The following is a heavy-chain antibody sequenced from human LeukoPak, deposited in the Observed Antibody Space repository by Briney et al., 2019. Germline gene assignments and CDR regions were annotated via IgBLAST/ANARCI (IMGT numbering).Heavy chain of an antibody. CDR2: ISYDGSNK. D-gene: IGHD5-18*01. CDR3: ARVGRGYSYGNQIDY. CDR1: GFTFSSYA. Sequence: GGSLRLSCAASGFTFSSYAMHWVRQAPGKGLEWVAVISYDGSNKYYADSVKGRFTISRDNAKNTLYLQMNSLRAEDTAVYYCARVGRGYSYGNQIDYWGQGTLVTVSS. V-gene: IGHV3-30*04. J-gene: IGHJ4*02.